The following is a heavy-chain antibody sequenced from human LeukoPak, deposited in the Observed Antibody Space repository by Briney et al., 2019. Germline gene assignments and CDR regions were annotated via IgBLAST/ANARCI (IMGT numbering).Heavy chain of an antibody. D-gene: IGHD6-19*01. Sequence: SETLSLTCAVYVGSFRGYYWSWIRQPPGKGLEWIGYIYYSGSTNYNPSLKSRVTISVDTSKNQFSLKLSSVTAADTAVYYCARCVSSGWYDNWGQGTLVTVSS. CDR3: ARCVSSGWYDN. CDR2: IYYSGST. V-gene: IGHV4-59*08. J-gene: IGHJ5*02. CDR1: VGSFRGYY.